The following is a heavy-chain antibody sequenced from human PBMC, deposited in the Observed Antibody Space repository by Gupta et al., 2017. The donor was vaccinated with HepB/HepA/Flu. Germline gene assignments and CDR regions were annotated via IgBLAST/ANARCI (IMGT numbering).Heavy chain of an antibody. J-gene: IGHJ3*01. V-gene: IGHV3-30*18. Sequence: QVHLVESGGGVVEPGGSLRRSGPASGFTFSDYGMHWVRQAPGKGLEWVALISYGADVKYYADSVKGRFTISRDNSKNTLDLTMNALRAEETAIYYCAKDLEQVLPMLADDVDVWGQGTVVTVSS. CDR3: AKDLEQVLPMLADDVDV. D-gene: IGHD3-10*02. CDR1: GFTFSDYG. CDR2: ISYGADVK.